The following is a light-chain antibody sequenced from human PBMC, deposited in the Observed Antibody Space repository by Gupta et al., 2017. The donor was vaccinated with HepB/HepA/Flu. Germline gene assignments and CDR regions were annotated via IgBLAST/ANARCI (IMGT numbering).Light chain of an antibody. Sequence: QSVLTQPPSVSGTPGQRVTISCSGSSSNIGGNYVFWYQQLPGTAPKLLIYSNDQRPSGVPDRFSGSKSGTSASLAISGLRSEDEADYYCAAWDDSLNRVFGGGTKLTVL. CDR3: AAWDDSLNRV. J-gene: IGLJ3*02. CDR2: SND. V-gene: IGLV1-47*01. CDR1: SSNIGGNY.